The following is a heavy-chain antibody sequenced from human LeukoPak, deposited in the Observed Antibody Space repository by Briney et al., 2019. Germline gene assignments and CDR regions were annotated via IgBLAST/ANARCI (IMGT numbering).Heavy chain of an antibody. J-gene: IGHJ6*03. D-gene: IGHD3-9*01. V-gene: IGHV1-18*01. CDR2: ISAYNGNT. Sequence: ASVKVSCKASGYTFTSYGISWVRQAPGQGLEWMGWISAYNGNTNYAQKLQGRVTMTTDTSTSTAYMELRSLRSDDTAVYYCARGVLRYFDWGRGDYYMDVWGKGTTVTVSS. CDR1: GYTFTSYG. CDR3: ARGVLRYFDWGRGDYYMDV.